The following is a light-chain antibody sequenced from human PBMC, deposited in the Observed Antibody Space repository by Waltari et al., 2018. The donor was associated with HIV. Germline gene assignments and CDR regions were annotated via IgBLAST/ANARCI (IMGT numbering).Light chain of an antibody. CDR2: QDS. J-gene: IGLJ1*01. CDR1: KLSQKY. CDR3: QAWDSRFTYV. V-gene: IGLV3-1*01. Sequence: SYELTQPPSVSVSPGQTASITCSGDKLSQKYACWYQQKPGQSPVLVIYQDSKRPSGIPERFSGSNSGNTATLTISGTQAMDEADYYCQAWDSRFTYVFGTGTKVTVL.